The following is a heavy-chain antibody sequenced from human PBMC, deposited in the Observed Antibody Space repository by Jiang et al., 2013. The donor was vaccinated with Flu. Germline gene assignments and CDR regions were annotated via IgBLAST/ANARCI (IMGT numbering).Heavy chain of an antibody. CDR1: GGSISSYY. Sequence: CSGLVKPSETLSLTCTVSGGSISSYYWSWIRQPPGKGLEWIGYIYYSGSTNYNPSLKSRVTISVDTSKNQFSLKLSSVTAADTAVYYCARDRYGSGFDYWGQGTLVTVSS. V-gene: IGHV4-59*01. D-gene: IGHD3-10*01. CDR3: ARDRYGSGFDY. J-gene: IGHJ4*02. CDR2: IYYSGST.